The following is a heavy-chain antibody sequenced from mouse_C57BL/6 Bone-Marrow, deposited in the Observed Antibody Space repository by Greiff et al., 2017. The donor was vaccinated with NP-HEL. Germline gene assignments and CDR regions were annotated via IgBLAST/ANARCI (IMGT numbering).Heavy chain of an antibody. CDR3: ARRAWCFDY. V-gene: IGHV5-4*03. Sequence: EVMLVESGGGLVKPGGSLKLSCAASGFTFSSYAMSWVRQTPEKRLEWVATLSDGGSYTYYPDNVKGRFTISRDNAKNNLYLQLSHLKSEDTAMYYCARRAWCFDYWGQGTTLTVSS. D-gene: IGHD1-1*02. CDR2: LSDGGSYT. J-gene: IGHJ2*01. CDR1: GFTFSSYA.